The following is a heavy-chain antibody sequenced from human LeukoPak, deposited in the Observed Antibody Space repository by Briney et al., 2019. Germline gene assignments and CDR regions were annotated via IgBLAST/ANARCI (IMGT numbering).Heavy chain of an antibody. J-gene: IGHJ4*02. CDR3: ARIGTGYYM. Sequence: GGSLRLSCAVSGFTYSSHDMTWVRQAPGKGLEWVSGISGSGGSTYYADSVKGRFTISRDYYKNTLYLQMNSLRVEDTAVYYCARIGTGYYMWGQGTLVTVSS. D-gene: IGHD3/OR15-3a*01. V-gene: IGHV3-23*01. CDR1: GFTYSSHD. CDR2: ISGSGGST.